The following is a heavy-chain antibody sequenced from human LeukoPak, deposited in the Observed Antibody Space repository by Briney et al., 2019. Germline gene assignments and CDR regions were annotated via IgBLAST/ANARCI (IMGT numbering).Heavy chain of an antibody. V-gene: IGHV3-23*01. CDR3: AKDMIVVVNGSGY. Sequence: GGSLRLSCAASGFTFSSYWMSWVRQAPGKGLEWVSAISGSGGSTYYADSVKGRFTISRDNSKNTLYLQMNSLRAEDTAVYYCAKDMIVVVNGSGYWGQGTLVTVSS. CDR1: GFTFSSYW. CDR2: ISGSGGST. D-gene: IGHD3-22*01. J-gene: IGHJ4*02.